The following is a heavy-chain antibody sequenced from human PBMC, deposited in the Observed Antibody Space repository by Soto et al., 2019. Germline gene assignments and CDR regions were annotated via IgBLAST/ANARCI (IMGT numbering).Heavy chain of an antibody. D-gene: IGHD2-2*01. CDR2: IYDSGRT. CDR1: SASISSSSYT. V-gene: IGHV4-39*01. Sequence: SETLSLTCTVSSASISSSSYTWGWILHPPGKGLEWIGSIYDSGRTYYNPSLNSRVTVSVDTSKNQFSLKVTSVTAADTAVYYCARLHGYCIGSSCHGHYAMDVWGQGTTVTVS. J-gene: IGHJ6*02. CDR3: ARLHGYCIGSSCHGHYAMDV.